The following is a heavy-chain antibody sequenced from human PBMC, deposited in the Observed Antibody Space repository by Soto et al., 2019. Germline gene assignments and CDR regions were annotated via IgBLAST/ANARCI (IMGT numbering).Heavy chain of an antibody. CDR1: VYAFTGYL. CDR3: ASGPYWVTYYDFWSGYYAHNWFDP. V-gene: IGHV1-46*03. J-gene: IGHJ5*02. D-gene: IGHD3-3*01. Sequence: ASVKVACKASVYAFTGYLMDRVRKTHEQGLEWMGIINPSGGSTSYAQKFQGRVTMTRDTSTSTVYMELSSLRSEDTAVYYCASGPYWVTYYDFWSGYYAHNWFDPWGQGTLVTVSS. CDR2: INPSGGST.